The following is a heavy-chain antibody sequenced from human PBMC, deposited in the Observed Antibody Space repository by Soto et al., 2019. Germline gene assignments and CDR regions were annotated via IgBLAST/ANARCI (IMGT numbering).Heavy chain of an antibody. CDR3: AHARGLPAAMPVFDY. CDR2: IYWDDDK. D-gene: IGHD2-2*01. J-gene: IGHJ4*02. Sequence: QITLKESGPPLVKPTQTLTLTCTFSGFSLSTSGVGVGWIRQPPGKALEWLALIYWDDDKRYSPSLKSRLTITKDTSKNQVVLTMTNMDPVDTATYYCAHARGLPAAMPVFDYWGQGTLVTVSS. CDR1: GFSLSTSGVG. V-gene: IGHV2-5*02.